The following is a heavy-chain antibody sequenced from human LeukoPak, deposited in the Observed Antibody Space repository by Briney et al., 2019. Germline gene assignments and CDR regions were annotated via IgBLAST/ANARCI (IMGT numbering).Heavy chain of an antibody. Sequence: GASVKVSCKPSGYTFTTYAIHWVRQAPGQRLERMGWIDAGNGKTRYSQKFQGRVTIIRDTSASTVYMELSSLGSEDTAVYYCARDMGSGSLHYWGQGTLVTVSS. J-gene: IGHJ4*02. D-gene: IGHD1-26*01. V-gene: IGHV1-3*01. CDR1: GYTFTTYA. CDR3: ARDMGSGSLHY. CDR2: IDAGNGKT.